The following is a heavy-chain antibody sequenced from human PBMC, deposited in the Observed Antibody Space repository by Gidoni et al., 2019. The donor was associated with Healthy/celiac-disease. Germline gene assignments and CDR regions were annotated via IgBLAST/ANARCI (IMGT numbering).Heavy chain of an antibody. CDR2: IWYDGSNK. D-gene: IGHD2-15*01. V-gene: IGHV3-33*01. J-gene: IGHJ6*02. CDR3: ARADRILYYYYGMDV. CDR1: GFTFSSYG. Sequence: QVQLVESGGGVVQPGRSLRLSCAAPGFTFSSYGMHWVRQAPGKGLEWVAVIWYDGSNKYYADSVKGRFTISRDNSKNTLYLQMNSLRAEDTAVYYCARADRILYYYYGMDVWGQGTTVTVSS.